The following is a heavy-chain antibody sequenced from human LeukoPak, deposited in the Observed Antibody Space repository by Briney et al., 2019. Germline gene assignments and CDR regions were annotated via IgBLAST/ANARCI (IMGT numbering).Heavy chain of an antibody. V-gene: IGHV3-48*01. CDR2: ISSSGGTT. D-gene: IGHD1-1*01. Sequence: GGSLRLSCAASGFPFSTSNMNWLRQAPGKGLEWVSYISSSGGTTYYADSVKGRFTISRDNSKTTLYLQMNSLRAEDTAVYYCARGFGNWHFDYWGQGTLVTVSS. CDR3: ARGFGNWHFDY. CDR1: GFPFSTSN. J-gene: IGHJ4*02.